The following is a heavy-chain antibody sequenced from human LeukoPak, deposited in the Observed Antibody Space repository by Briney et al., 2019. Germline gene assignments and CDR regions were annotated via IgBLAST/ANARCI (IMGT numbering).Heavy chain of an antibody. J-gene: IGHJ4*02. CDR1: GFTFSTYW. D-gene: IGHD6-19*01. V-gene: IGHV3-7*05. Sequence: GGSLRLSCAASGFTFSTYWMTWVRQAPGKGLEWVANIKQDGSEKYYVDSVKGRFTISKDNAKNSLFLQMNSLRAEDTAVYYCARDLSSGWSAIDYWGRGTLVTV. CDR2: IKQDGSEK. CDR3: ARDLSSGWSAIDY.